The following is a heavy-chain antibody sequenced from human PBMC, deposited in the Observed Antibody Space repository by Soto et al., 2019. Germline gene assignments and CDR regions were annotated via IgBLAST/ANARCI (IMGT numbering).Heavy chain of an antibody. Sequence: EVQLVESGGGLVQPGGSLRLSCAASGFTFSAYSMNWVRQAPGKGLEWISYIRTSPTTIHYADSVKGRFTISRDNAKNSLYLQMNGLRAEDTAIYYCASDYHYAFDFWGQGTLVTVSS. D-gene: IGHD2-2*01. CDR3: ASDYHYAFDF. V-gene: IGHV3-48*01. CDR1: GFTFSAYS. CDR2: IRTSPTTI. J-gene: IGHJ4*02.